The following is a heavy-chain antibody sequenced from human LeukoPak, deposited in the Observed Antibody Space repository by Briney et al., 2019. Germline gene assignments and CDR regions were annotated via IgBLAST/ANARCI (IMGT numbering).Heavy chain of an antibody. CDR1: GGTFSSYA. V-gene: IGHV1-69*01. CDR2: IIPIFGTA. D-gene: IGHD2-15*01. Sequence: SVKVSCKASGGTFSSYAISWVRQAPGQGLEWKGGIIPIFGTANYAQKFQGRVTITADESTSTAYMELSSLRSEDTAVYYCARTGENPPAATLYGMDVWGQGTTVTVSS. CDR3: ARTGENPPAATLYGMDV. J-gene: IGHJ6*02.